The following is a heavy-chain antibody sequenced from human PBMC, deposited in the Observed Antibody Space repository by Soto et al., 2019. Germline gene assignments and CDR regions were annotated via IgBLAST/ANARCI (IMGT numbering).Heavy chain of an antibody. CDR3: ARSQGSSTSLEIYSYYCYGMGV. V-gene: IGHV1-69*01. CDR1: GGTFSSYA. CDR2: IIPIPGTA. D-gene: IGHD2-2*01. J-gene: IGHJ6*02. Sequence: QVQLVQSGAEVKKPGSSVKVSCKASGGTFSSYAISWVRQAPGQGLEWMGGIIPIPGTANYAQKFQGRVTITADESTSTAYAELRSLRSEDTAVYYCARSQGSSTSLEIYSYYCYGMGVWGQGTRVTVSS.